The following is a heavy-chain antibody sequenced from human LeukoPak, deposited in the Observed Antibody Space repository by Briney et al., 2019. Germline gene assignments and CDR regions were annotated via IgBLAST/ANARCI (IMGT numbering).Heavy chain of an antibody. CDR2: IHSSGST. D-gene: IGHD5-18*01. Sequence: SETLSLTCTVSGGSISNDYWSWIRQPAGKGLEWIGRIHSSGSTNYNPSLKSRVTISVDTSKNQISLKLSSVTAADTAVYYCAREGDRGYSYGYGHFDYWGQGTLVTVSS. CDR1: GGSISNDY. CDR3: AREGDRGYSYGYGHFDY. J-gene: IGHJ4*02. V-gene: IGHV4-4*07.